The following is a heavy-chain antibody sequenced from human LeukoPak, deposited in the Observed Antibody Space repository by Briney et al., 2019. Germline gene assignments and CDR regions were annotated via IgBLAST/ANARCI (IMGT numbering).Heavy chain of an antibody. CDR1: GYIFTSYH. J-gene: IGHJ4*02. V-gene: IGHV1-46*01. CDR2: INPNSGSA. D-gene: IGHD6-19*01. Sequence: ASVKVSFKASGYIFTSYHMHWVRQAPGQGLEWMGIINPNSGSASYAQEFQGRVTMTRDTSTSTVYMELSSLRSEDTAVYYCARGLYSGWYAYWGQGTLVTVSS. CDR3: ARGLYSGWYAY.